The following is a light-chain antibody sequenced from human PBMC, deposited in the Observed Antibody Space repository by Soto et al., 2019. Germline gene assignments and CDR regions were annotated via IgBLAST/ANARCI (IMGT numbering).Light chain of an antibody. J-gene: IGKJ3*01. V-gene: IGKV3-11*01. CDR3: QQRSNWPRFT. Sequence: EIVLTQSPATLSLSPGERATLSCRASQSVSSYLAWYQQKPGQAPRLLIYDAPNRATGIPARFSASGSGTDFTLTISSLEPEDFAVYYCQQRSNWPRFTFGPGTKVDIK. CDR2: DAP. CDR1: QSVSSY.